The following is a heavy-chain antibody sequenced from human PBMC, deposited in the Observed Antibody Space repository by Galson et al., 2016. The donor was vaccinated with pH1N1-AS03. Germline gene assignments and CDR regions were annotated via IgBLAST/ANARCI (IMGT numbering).Heavy chain of an antibody. CDR3: ATGQVDDTDY. CDR2: ISSSTSYI. J-gene: IGHJ4*02. CDR1: GFTFTNYS. V-gene: IGHV3-21*01. D-gene: IGHD3-22*01. Sequence: SLRLSCAASGFTFTNYSMNWVRQAPGQGLEWVSSISSSTSYIYYGDSVKGRFTISRDNSKNTLSLQMNNLRAEDTAMYYCATGQVDDTDYWGQGTLVTVSS.